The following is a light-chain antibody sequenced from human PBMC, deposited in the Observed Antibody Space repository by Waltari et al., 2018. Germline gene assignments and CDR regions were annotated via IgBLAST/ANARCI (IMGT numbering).Light chain of an antibody. CDR2: EVS. V-gene: IGLV2-8*01. Sequence: QSALTQPPSASGSPGQSVTISCTGPSSDVGGYNYVSWYQQHPGKAPKLMIYEVSERPSGVPDRFSGSKSGNTASLTVSGLQAEDEAAYYCTSHAGSNNHVIFGGGTKLTVL. J-gene: IGLJ2*01. CDR3: TSHAGSNNHVI. CDR1: SSDVGGYNY.